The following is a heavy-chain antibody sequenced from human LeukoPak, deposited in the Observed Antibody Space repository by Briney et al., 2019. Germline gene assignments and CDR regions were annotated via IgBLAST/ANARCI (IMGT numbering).Heavy chain of an antibody. CDR1: GFTSSSYA. Sequence: GGSLRLSCAASGFTSSSYAMHWVRQAPGKGLEWVAVISYDGSNKYYADSVKGRFTISRDSSKNTLYLQMNSLRAEDTAVYYCARDQASGSYYKDYFDYWGQGTLVTVSS. V-gene: IGHV3-30*04. J-gene: IGHJ4*02. CDR3: ARDQASGSYYKDYFDY. D-gene: IGHD1-26*01. CDR2: ISYDGSNK.